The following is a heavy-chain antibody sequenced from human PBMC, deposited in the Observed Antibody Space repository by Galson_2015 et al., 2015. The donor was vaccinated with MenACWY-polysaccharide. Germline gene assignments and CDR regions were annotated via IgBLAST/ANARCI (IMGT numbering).Heavy chain of an antibody. Sequence: PALVKPTQTLTLTCTFSGFSLRTSGLGVGWMRQPPGKALEWLALIYWDDDQRYSPSLKSRLTITKDTSKNQVVLTMTNMDPVDTATYYCAHRRGDSSTWYITSFDYWGQGTLVTVSS. CDR3: AHRRGDSSTWYITSFDY. CDR1: GFSLRTSGLG. V-gene: IGHV2-5*02. CDR2: IYWDDDQ. D-gene: IGHD6-13*01. J-gene: IGHJ4*02.